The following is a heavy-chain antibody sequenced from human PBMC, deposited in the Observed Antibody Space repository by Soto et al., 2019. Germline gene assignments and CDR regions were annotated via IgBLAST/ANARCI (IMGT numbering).Heavy chain of an antibody. J-gene: IGHJ4*02. V-gene: IGHV3-11*01. CDR2: ISSSGSTI. D-gene: IGHD2-8*01. Sequence: PGGSLRLSCAASGFTFSDYYMSWIRQAPGKGLEWVSYISSSGSTIYYADSVKGRFTISRNNAKNSLYLQMNSLRAEDTAVYYCARGVRYCTNGVCYSDYWGQGTLVTVSS. CDR1: GFTFSDYY. CDR3: ARGVRYCTNGVCYSDY.